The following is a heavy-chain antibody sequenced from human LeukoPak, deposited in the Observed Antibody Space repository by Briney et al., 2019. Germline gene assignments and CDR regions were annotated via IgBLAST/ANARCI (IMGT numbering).Heavy chain of an antibody. CDR2: IYYSGST. CDR3: ARGPLLDYDFWSGYYADHYYFDY. Sequence: SETLSLTCTVSGGSISSSSYYWGWIRQPPGKGLEWIGSIYYSGSTYYNPSLKSRVTISVDTSKSQFSLKLSSVTAADTAVYYCARGPLLDYDFWSGYYADHYYFDYWGQGTLVTVSS. CDR1: GGSISSSSYY. J-gene: IGHJ4*02. V-gene: IGHV4-39*07. D-gene: IGHD3-3*01.